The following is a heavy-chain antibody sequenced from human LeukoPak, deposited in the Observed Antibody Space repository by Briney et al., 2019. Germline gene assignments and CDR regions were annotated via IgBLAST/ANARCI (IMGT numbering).Heavy chain of an antibody. J-gene: IGHJ4*02. CDR1: GFTFDDYD. CDR2: ISGDGGST. D-gene: IGHD3-10*01. V-gene: IGHV3-43*02. Sequence: QPGGSLRLSSAASGFTFDDYDIHWVRQAPGKGLEWVSLISGDGGSTYYADSVKGRFTISRDNSKNSLYLQMNSLRTEDTALYYCAKAWFGERSGEGFDCWGQGTLVTVSS. CDR3: AKAWFGERSGEGFDC.